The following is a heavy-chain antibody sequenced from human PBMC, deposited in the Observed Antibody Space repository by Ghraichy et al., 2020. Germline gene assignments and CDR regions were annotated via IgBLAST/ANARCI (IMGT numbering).Heavy chain of an antibody. CDR1: GGSFSGYY. CDR2: INHSGST. D-gene: IGHD3-22*01. V-gene: IGHV4-34*01. Sequence: SQTLSLTCAVYGGSFSGYYWSWIRQPPGKGLEWIGEINHSGSTNYNPSLKSRVTISVDTSKNQFSLKLSSVTAADTAVYYCARVWDYYDSSGYYYDSSAFDIWGQGKMVTVSS. CDR3: ARVWDYYDSSGYYYDSSAFDI. J-gene: IGHJ3*02.